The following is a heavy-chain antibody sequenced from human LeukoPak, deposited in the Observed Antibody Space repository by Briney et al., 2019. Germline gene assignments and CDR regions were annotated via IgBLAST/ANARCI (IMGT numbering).Heavy chain of an antibody. Sequence: AGSLRLSCAASRFVFDDYDMRCFRHGPGKGLEWVSGINWDGGNTDYADSVKGRFTISRDNSKNTVYLQMNSLRVEDTAVYYCAKLEKAGQWLVPPPSAFDFWGQGTLVTVSS. CDR3: AKLEKAGQWLVPPPSAFDF. CDR2: INWDGGNT. D-gene: IGHD6-19*01. CDR1: RFVFDDYD. V-gene: IGHV3-20*04. J-gene: IGHJ4*02.